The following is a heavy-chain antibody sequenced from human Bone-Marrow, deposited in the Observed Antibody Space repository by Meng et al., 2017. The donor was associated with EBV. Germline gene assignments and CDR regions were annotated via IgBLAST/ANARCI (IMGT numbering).Heavy chain of an antibody. V-gene: IGHV1-69*13. CDR3: ASATNTAMVPTLTY. CDR1: GYTFTGYY. D-gene: IGHD5-18*01. CDR2: IIPIFGTA. Sequence: VELVESGAEVKKPGASVKGSCKASGYTFTGYYMHWVRQAPGQGLEWMGGIIPIFGTANYAQKFQGRVTITADESTSTAYMELSSLRSEDTAVYYCASATNTAMVPTLTYWGQGTLVTVSS. J-gene: IGHJ4*02.